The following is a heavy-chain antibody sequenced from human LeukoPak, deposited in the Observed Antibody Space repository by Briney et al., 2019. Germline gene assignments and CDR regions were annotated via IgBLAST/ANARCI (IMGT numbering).Heavy chain of an antibody. Sequence: GASVKVSCKASGGTFSSYAISWVRQAPGQGLEWMGGIIPIFGTANYAQKFQGRVTITADESTSTAYMELSSLRSEDTAVYYCAREIKEYYYGSGVWYMDVWGKGTTVTISS. CDR2: IIPIFGTA. V-gene: IGHV1-69*13. J-gene: IGHJ6*03. CDR3: AREIKEYYYGSGVWYMDV. CDR1: GGTFSSYA. D-gene: IGHD3-10*01.